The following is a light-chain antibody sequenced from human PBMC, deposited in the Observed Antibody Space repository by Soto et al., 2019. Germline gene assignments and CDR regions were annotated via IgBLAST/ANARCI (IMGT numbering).Light chain of an antibody. Sequence: QSVLTQPASVSGSAGQSITISCTGARTDVDGHDYVSWYQQHPGQAPKLMIFDVHNRPSGVSSRFSGSKSGDTASLTISGLQAEDDGDYYCSSYTASAPFYVFGTGTKLTVL. V-gene: IGLV2-14*03. CDR3: SSYTASAPFYV. CDR2: DVH. CDR1: RTDVDGHDY. J-gene: IGLJ1*01.